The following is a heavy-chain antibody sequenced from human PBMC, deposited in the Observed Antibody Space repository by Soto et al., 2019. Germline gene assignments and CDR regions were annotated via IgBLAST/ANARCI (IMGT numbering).Heavy chain of an antibody. CDR2: ISESDNSA. Sequence: QLLQSGGGLAQPGGSLRLSCAASGFTFSSHEISWVRQAPGKGLEWVAQISESDNSAFYADSVKGRFTISRDNSRNTVNLQMTSLRAADAADYYCARDGDCSLGVAFVFEYWGQGTLVTVSS. V-gene: IGHV3-23*01. J-gene: IGHJ4*02. CDR3: ARDGDCSLGVAFVFEY. CDR1: GFTFSSHE. D-gene: IGHD2-15*01.